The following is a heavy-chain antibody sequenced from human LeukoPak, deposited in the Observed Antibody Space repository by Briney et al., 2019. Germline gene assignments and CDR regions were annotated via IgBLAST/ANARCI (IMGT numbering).Heavy chain of an antibody. D-gene: IGHD3-3*01. CDR2: IYTSGST. CDR3: ARDGGFGVVIAYYFDY. CDR1: GGSISSYY. J-gene: IGHJ4*02. Sequence: SETLSLTCTVSGGSISSYYRSWIRQPAGKGLEWIGRIYTSGSTNYNPSLKSRVTMSVDTSKNQFSLKLSSVTAADTAVYYCARDGGFGVVIAYYFDYWGQGTLVTVSS. V-gene: IGHV4-4*07.